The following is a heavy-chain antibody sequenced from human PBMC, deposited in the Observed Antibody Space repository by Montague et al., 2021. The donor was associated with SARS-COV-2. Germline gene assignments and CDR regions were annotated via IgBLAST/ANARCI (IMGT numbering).Heavy chain of an antibody. J-gene: IGHJ6*02. CDR1: GWSYSGSY. CDR2: INQIRNI. D-gene: IGHD2-2*01. Sequence: SETLSLTCAVYGWSYSGSYFSWVRPPPGNGRDWVGEINQIRNINYNPSPKTRVTISVDTSTSQFSLNMSSVTAADTAVYYCARVRAVPAPMRSFTLAPSYTGLDVWGPGTLVTASS. V-gene: IGHV4-34*01. CDR3: ARVRAVPAPMRSFTLAPSYTGLDV.